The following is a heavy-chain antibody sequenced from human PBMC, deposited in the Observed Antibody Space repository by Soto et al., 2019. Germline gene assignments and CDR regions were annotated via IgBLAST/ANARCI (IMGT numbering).Heavy chain of an antibody. CDR1: GGSFSGYY. Sequence: SATLSLTCAVYGGSFSGYYWSWIRQPPGKGLEWIGEINHSGSTNYNPSLKSRVTISVDTSKNQFSLKLSSVTAADTAVYYCARVGRTPWIQLWSFDYWGQGTLVTVSS. J-gene: IGHJ4*02. CDR2: INHSGST. CDR3: ARVGRTPWIQLWSFDY. V-gene: IGHV4-34*01. D-gene: IGHD5-18*01.